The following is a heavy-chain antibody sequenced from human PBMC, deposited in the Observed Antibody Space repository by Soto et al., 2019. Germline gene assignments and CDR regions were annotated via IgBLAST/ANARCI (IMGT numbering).Heavy chain of an antibody. V-gene: IGHV3-11*01. CDR1: GFTFSDYY. CDR2: ISSSGSTI. J-gene: IGHJ4*02. D-gene: IGHD3-16*01. CDR3: ARAWYYDYIWSPPPGY. Sequence: GGSLRLSCAASGFTFSDYYMSWIRQAPGKGLEWVSYISSSGSTIYYADSVKGRFTISRDNAKNSLYLQMNSLRAEDPAVYYWARAWYYDYIWSPPPGYWGQGTLVTVSS.